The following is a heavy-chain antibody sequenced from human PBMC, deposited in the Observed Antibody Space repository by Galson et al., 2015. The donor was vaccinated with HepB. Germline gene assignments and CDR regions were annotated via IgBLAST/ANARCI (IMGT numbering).Heavy chain of an antibody. CDR3: TPSGGYGGSFDY. Sequence: SLRLSCAASGFTFTTAWMTWVRQAPGKGLEWVGHIKSKADGGTADHAAPVKGRFTISRDDSNNTLYLQMSSLKTEDTAVYYCTPSGGYGGSFDYWGQGTLVTVSS. J-gene: IGHJ4*02. CDR1: GFTFTTAW. CDR2: IKSKADGGTA. V-gene: IGHV3-15*01. D-gene: IGHD4-23*01.